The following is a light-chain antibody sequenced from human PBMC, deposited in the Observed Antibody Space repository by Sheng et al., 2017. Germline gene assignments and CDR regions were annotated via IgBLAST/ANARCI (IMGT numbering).Light chain of an antibody. J-gene: IGKJ2*01. CDR1: ETISIY. CDR2: PAS. CDR3: QQSHSSPYN. Sequence: DIRMTQSPSSLSASVGDRVTITCRASETISIYLNWYQQRPGKAPKLLISPASTSQSGVPSRFRGSGSGTDFSLTISSLQPEDFATYYCQQSHSSPYNFAQGTKLDIK. V-gene: IGKV1-39*01.